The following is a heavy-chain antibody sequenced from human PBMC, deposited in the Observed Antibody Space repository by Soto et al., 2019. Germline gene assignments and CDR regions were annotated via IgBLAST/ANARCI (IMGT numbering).Heavy chain of an antibody. CDR2: IYYSGST. CDR3: ARDLGYYDSSGYYTWN. J-gene: IGHJ4*02. V-gene: IGHV4-30-4*01. CDR1: GGSISSGDYY. Sequence: SETLSLTCTVSGGSISSGDYYWSWIRQPPGKGLEWIGYIYYSGSTYYNPSLKSRVTISVDTSKNQFSLKLSSVTAADTAVYYCARDLGYYDSSGYYTWNWGQGTLVT. D-gene: IGHD3-22*01.